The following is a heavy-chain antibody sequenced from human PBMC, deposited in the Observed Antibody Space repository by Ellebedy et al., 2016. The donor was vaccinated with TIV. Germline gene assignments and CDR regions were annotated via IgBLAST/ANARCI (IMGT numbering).Heavy chain of an antibody. CDR1: GFTFSSYW. CDR3: ARDQGWAYPGSTRFDY. Sequence: GESLKISCAASGFTFSSYWMSWVRQAPGKGLEWVANIKQDGSEKWYVDSVKGRFTISRDNAKNSLYLQMSSLRAEDTAVYYGARDQGWAYPGSTRFDYWGQGTLVTVSS. J-gene: IGHJ4*03. V-gene: IGHV3-7*01. D-gene: IGHD3-10*01. CDR2: IKQDGSEK.